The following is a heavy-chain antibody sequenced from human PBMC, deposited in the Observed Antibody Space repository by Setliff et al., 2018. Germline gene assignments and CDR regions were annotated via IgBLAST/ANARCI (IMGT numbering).Heavy chain of an antibody. J-gene: IGHJ5*02. Sequence: ASVKVSCKASGATFSSYAISWVRQAPGQGLEWMGRIIPNSGGTNYAQKFQGRVTMTRDTSITTAYMELSSLRSDDTAMYYCARSVHGDYVRLRQNNWLDPWGQGTLVTVSS. CDR1: GATFSSYA. CDR2: IIPNSGGT. D-gene: IGHD4-17*01. CDR3: ARSVHGDYVRLRQNNWLDP. V-gene: IGHV1-2*02.